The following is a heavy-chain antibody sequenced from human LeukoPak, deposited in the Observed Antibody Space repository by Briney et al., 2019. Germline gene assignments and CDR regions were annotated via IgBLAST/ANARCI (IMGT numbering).Heavy chain of an antibody. CDR3: AREPVTGTLNFFDP. CDR1: GYTFTSYA. D-gene: IGHD6-19*01. V-gene: IGHV1-3*02. CDR2: SNAGNGNT. Sequence: EASVKVSCKASGYTFTSYAMHWVRQAPGQRLEWMGWSNAGNGNTKYSQEFQGRVTITRDTSASTAYMELSSLRSEDMAVYYCAREPVTGTLNFFDPWGQGALVTVTS. J-gene: IGHJ5*02.